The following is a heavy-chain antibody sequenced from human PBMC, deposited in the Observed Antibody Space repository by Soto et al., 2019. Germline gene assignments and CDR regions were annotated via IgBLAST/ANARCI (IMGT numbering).Heavy chain of an antibody. CDR2: IIPIFGTA. Sequence: SVKVSCKASGGTFSSYAISWVRQAPGQGLEWMGGIIPIFGTANYAQKFQGRVTITADKSTSTAYMELSSLRSEDTAVYYCAVMVTSHYYYGMDVWGQGTTVTVSS. D-gene: IGHD5-18*01. J-gene: IGHJ6*02. CDR1: GGTFSSYA. CDR3: AVMVTSHYYYGMDV. V-gene: IGHV1-69*06.